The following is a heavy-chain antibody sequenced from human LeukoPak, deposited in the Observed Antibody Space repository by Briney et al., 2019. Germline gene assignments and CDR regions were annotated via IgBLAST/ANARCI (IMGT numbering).Heavy chain of an antibody. Sequence: GASVKVSCKASGYTFTSYYMHWVRQAPGQGLEWMGIINPSGGSTSYARKFQGRVTMTRDMSTSTVYMELSSLRSEDTAVYYCARDGDDYSNGLGWFDPWGQGTLVTVSS. CDR3: ARDGDDYSNGLGWFDP. CDR2: INPSGGST. J-gene: IGHJ5*02. V-gene: IGHV1-46*01. CDR1: GYTFTSYY. D-gene: IGHD4-11*01.